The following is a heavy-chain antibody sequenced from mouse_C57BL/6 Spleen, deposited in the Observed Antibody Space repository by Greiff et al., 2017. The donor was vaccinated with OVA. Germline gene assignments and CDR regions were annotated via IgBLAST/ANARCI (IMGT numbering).Heavy chain of an antibody. CDR3: ARVEDYGGFAY. J-gene: IGHJ3*01. V-gene: IGHV1-64*01. CDR2: IHPNSGST. D-gene: IGHD2-4*01. CDR1: GYTFTSYW. Sequence: QVQLQQPGAELVKPGASVKLSCKASGYTFTSYWMHWVKQRPGQGLEWIGMIHPNSGSTNYNEKFKSKATLTVDKSSSTAYMQLSSLTSEDSAVYYCARVEDYGGFAYWGQGTLVTVSA.